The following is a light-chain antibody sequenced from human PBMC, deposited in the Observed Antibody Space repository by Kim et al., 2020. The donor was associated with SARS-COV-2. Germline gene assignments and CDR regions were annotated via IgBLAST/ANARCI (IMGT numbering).Light chain of an antibody. CDR2: SNS. CDR3: AAWDDSLNGPV. V-gene: IGLV1-44*01. J-gene: IGLJ3*02. Sequence: QSVLTQPPSASETPAQRVTISCSGSNSNIGSNTVNWYQQLPGTAPKLLIYSNSQWPSGVPDRFSGSKSGTSASLAISGLQSEDEADYYCAAWDDSLNGPVFGGGTQLTVL. CDR1: NSNIGSNT.